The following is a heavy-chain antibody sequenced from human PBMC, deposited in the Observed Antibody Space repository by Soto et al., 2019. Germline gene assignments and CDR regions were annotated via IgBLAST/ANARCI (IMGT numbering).Heavy chain of an antibody. CDR2: ISAYNGNT. CDR1: GYTFASYG. D-gene: IGHD6-13*01. V-gene: IGHV1-18*01. Sequence: ASVKVSCTASGYTFASYGSSWVRQAPGQGLEWMGWISAYNGNTNYAQKLQGRVTMTTDTSTSTAYMELRSLRSDDTAVYYCARDRSIAAAGTGDWFDPWGQGTLVTVSS. J-gene: IGHJ5*02. CDR3: ARDRSIAAAGTGDWFDP.